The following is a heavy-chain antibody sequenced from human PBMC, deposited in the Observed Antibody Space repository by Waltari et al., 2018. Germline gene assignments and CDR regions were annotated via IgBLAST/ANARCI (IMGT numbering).Heavy chain of an antibody. D-gene: IGHD3-16*02. CDR2: INHSGST. CDR3: ARGLPDMITFGGVIAHTKNDY. V-gene: IGHV4-34*01. Sequence: QVQLQQWGAGLLKPSETLSLTCAVYGGSFSGYYWSWIRQPPGKGREWIGEINHSGSTNYNPSLKILVTISVDTSKNQFSLKLSSVTAADTAVYYCARGLPDMITFGGVIAHTKNDYWGQGTLVTVSS. CDR1: GGSFSGYY. J-gene: IGHJ4*02.